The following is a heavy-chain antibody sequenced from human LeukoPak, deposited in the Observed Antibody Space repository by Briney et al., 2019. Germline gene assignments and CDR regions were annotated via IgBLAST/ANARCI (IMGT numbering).Heavy chain of an antibody. V-gene: IGHV1-8*03. Sequence: AASGKVSCKASGYTFTSYDINWVRQATGQGLEWIGWMNPNSGNTGYAQKFQGRVTITRNTSISTAYMELSSLRSEDTAVYYCARGATYYDFWSGRDAFDIWGQGTMVTVSS. J-gene: IGHJ3*02. D-gene: IGHD3-3*01. CDR3: ARGATYYDFWSGRDAFDI. CDR1: GYTFTSYD. CDR2: MNPNSGNT.